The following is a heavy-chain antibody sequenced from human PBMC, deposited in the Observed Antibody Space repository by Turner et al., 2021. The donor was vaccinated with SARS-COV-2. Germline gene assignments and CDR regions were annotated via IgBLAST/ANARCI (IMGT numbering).Heavy chain of an antibody. CDR1: GFTFSRY. D-gene: IGHD3-16*01. V-gene: IGHV3-48*01. CDR3: ARDDLGVWPPIKDY. J-gene: IGHJ4*02. CDR2: SSSSTI. Sequence: EVQLVESGGGLVQPGGSLRLSCAASGFTFSRYSSSSSTIYYADSVKGRFTISRDNAKNSLYLQMNSLRAEDTAVYYCARDDLGVWPPIKDYCGQGTLVTVSS.